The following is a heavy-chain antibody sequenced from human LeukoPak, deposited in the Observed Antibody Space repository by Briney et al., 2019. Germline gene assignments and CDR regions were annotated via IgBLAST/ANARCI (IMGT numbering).Heavy chain of an antibody. CDR2: IWYDGSNK. Sequence: PGGSLRLSCAASGFTFSNYGMHWVRQAPGKGLEWVAVIWYDGSNKYYADSVKGRFTISRDNSKNTLDLQMNSLRVEDPAVYYCASRSPALDYWGQGTLVTVSS. CDR1: GFTFSNYG. J-gene: IGHJ4*02. D-gene: IGHD2-2*01. CDR3: ASRSPALDY. V-gene: IGHV3-33*01.